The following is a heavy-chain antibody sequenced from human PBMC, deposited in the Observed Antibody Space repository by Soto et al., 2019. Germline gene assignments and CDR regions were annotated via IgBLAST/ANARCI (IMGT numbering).Heavy chain of an antibody. CDR2: IIPNLGIT. CDR3: ARWYYDSSGQGGLDP. V-gene: IGHV1-69*04. CDR1: GGSFSTYG. D-gene: IGHD3-22*01. J-gene: IGHJ5*02. Sequence: SVKVSCKASGGSFSTYGINWVRLGPGQGLEWMGRIIPNLGITNYAQKFQGRVTITADESTSTAYMELSSLRSEDTAVYYCARWYYDSSGQGGLDPWGQGTLVTVSS.